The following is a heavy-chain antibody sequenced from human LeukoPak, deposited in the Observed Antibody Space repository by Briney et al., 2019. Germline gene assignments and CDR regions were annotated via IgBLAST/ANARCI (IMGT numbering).Heavy chain of an antibody. D-gene: IGHD6-13*01. J-gene: IGHJ4*02. CDR2: IWSDGSNQ. CDR3: ARDRHSSSPDY. Sequence: GGSLRLSCAASGFTFSNYGMHWVRQAPGKGLEWVAVIWSDGSNQYYADSVKARFIISRDNSKNTLYLQINSLRADDTAVYYCARDRHSSSPDYWGQGTLVTVSS. V-gene: IGHV3-33*01. CDR1: GFTFSNYG.